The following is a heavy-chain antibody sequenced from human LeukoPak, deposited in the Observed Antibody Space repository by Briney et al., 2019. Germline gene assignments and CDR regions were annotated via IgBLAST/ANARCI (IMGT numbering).Heavy chain of an antibody. J-gene: IGHJ3*02. D-gene: IGHD1-1*01. V-gene: IGHV3-21*01. CDR1: GFTFSAYS. CDR2: ISTSSSYI. CDR3: ARHSTGTTADAFDI. Sequence: GGSLRLSCAASGFTFSAYSMNWVRQAPGKGLEWVSFISTSSSYINYADSVEGRFTISRDNAKNSLYLHMNSLRAEDTAVYYCARHSTGTTADAFDIWGQGTMVTVSS.